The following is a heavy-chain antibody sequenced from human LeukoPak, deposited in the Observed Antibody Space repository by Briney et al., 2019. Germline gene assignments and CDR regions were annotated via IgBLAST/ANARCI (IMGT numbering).Heavy chain of an antibody. CDR2: ISSSTSSI. CDR3: ARGGSGNWNAPFDY. D-gene: IGHD1-1*01. J-gene: IGHJ4*02. V-gene: IGHV3-21*01. Sequence: GGSLRLSCAASGFTFSDYSMNWVRQAPGKGLEWVSSISSSTSSIYYADSVKGRFTISRDNAKNSLYLQMNSLRTEDTAVYYCARGGSGNWNAPFDYWGQETLVTVSS. CDR1: GFTFSDYS.